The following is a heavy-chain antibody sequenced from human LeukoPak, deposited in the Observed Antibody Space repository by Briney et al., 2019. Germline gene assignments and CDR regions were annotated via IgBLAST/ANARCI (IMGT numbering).Heavy chain of an antibody. CDR2: ISAYNGNT. CDR3: ARGYCSSTSCHLLYYYYMDV. Sequence: GASVKVSCKSSGYTFTSYGISWVRQAPGQGLEWMGWISAYNGNTNYAQKFQGRVTMTTDTSTSTAYMELRSLRSDDTAVYYCARGYCSSTSCHLLYYYYMDVWGKGTTVTVSS. D-gene: IGHD2-2*01. J-gene: IGHJ6*03. CDR1: GYTFTSYG. V-gene: IGHV1-18*01.